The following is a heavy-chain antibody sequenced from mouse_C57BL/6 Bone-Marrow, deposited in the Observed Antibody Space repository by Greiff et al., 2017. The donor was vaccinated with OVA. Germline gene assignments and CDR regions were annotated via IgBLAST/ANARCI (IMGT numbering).Heavy chain of an antibody. CDR1: GYTFTDYE. CDR2: IDPETGGT. Sequence: QVQLQQSGAELVRPGASVTLSCKASGYTFTDYEMHWVKQTPVHGLEWIGAIDPETGGTAYNQKFKGKDILTADKSSSTAYMELRSLTSEDSAVDYCTRGYSNYYAMDYWGQGTSVTVSS. CDR3: TRGYSNYYAMDY. D-gene: IGHD2-5*01. V-gene: IGHV1-15*01. J-gene: IGHJ4*01.